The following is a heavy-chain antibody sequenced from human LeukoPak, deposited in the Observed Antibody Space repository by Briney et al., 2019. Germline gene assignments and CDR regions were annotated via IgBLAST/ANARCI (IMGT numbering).Heavy chain of an antibody. J-gene: IGHJ4*02. Sequence: PSETLSLTCTVSGGSLSSYYWSWIRQPAGKGLEWIGRIYTNGGTKYNPSIMSRVTTSVDTSKNQFSLKLSSVTAADTAVYYCARDVANIAARPGIAVAGNGAYFDYWGQGTLDTVSS. CDR3: ARDVANIAARPGIAVAGNGAYFDY. CDR1: GGSLSSYY. V-gene: IGHV4-4*07. CDR2: IYTNGGT. D-gene: IGHD6-19*01.